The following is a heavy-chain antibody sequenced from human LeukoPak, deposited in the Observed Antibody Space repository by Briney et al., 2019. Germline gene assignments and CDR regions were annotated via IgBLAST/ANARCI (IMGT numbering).Heavy chain of an antibody. CDR2: ISSSDSTI. CDR3: ARPDYYDSSGAFDY. J-gene: IGHJ4*02. CDR1: GFTFSDYY. Sequence: GGSLRLSCAASGFTFSDYYMSWIRQAPGKGLEWVSYISSSDSTIYYADSVKGRFTISRDNAKNSLYLQMNSLRAEDTAVYYCARPDYYDSSGAFDYWGQGTLVTVSS. V-gene: IGHV3-11*01. D-gene: IGHD3-22*01.